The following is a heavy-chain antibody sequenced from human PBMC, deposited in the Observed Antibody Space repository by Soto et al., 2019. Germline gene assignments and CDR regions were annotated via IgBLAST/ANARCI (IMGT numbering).Heavy chain of an antibody. Sequence: GGSLRLSCAASGFTFSSYGMHWVRQAPGKGLEWVAVIWYDGSNKYYADSVKGRFTISRDNSKNTLYLQMNSLRAEDTAVYYCARDKSGSYYLAACDIWGQGTMVTVS. CDR3: ARDKSGSYYLAACDI. CDR1: GFTFSSYG. CDR2: IWYDGSNK. J-gene: IGHJ3*02. V-gene: IGHV3-33*01. D-gene: IGHD1-26*01.